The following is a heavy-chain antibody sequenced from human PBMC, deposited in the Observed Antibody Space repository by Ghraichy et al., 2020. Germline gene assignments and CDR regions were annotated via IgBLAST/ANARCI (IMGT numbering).Heavy chain of an antibody. J-gene: IGHJ6*02. CDR3: TTENCSSTSCWNYYYGMDV. D-gene: IGHD2-2*01. V-gene: IGHV3-15*01. CDR2: IKSKTDGGTT. CDR1: GFTFSNAW. Sequence: GESLNISCAAPGFTFSNAWMSWVRQAPGKGLEWVGRIKSKTDGGTTDYAAPVKGRFTISRDDSKNTLYLQMNSLKTEDTAVYYCTTENCSSTSCWNYYYGMDVWGQGTTVTVS.